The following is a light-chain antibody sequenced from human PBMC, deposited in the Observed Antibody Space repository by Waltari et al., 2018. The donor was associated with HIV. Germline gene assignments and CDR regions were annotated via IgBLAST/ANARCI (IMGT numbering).Light chain of an antibody. V-gene: IGKV3-20*01. CDR1: QTVTENY. J-gene: IGKJ2*01. CDR3: QQYAKSPRT. CDR2: GAS. Sequence: EIVLTQSPDTLSLSPGENATLSCRASQTVTENYLAWYQQKPGQAPRLLIHGASSRATGIPDRCSGSGSRTDFTLTINSLVPGDYAIFYCQQYAKSPRTFGQGTKLE.